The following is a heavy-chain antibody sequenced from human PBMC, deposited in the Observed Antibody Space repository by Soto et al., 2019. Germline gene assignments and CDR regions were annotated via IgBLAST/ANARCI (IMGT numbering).Heavy chain of an antibody. CDR2: IDPSDSYT. CDR1: GYSLTSYW. CDR3: ARHAGDILTGYDENWFDP. J-gene: IGHJ5*02. Sequence: GESLKISCNGSGYSLTSYWISVVRRMPGKGLEWMGRIDPSDSYTNYSPSFQGHVTISADKSISTAYLQWSSLKASDTAMYYCARHAGDILTGYDENWFDPWGQGTLVTVSS. V-gene: IGHV5-10-1*01. D-gene: IGHD3-9*01.